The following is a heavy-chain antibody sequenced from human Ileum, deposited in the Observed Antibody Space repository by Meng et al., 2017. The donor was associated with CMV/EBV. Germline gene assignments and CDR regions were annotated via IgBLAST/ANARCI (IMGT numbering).Heavy chain of an antibody. D-gene: IGHD3-3*01. Sequence: SETLSLTCTVSGGSVSSGSYYWSWIRQPPGKGLEWIGYIYYSGSTNYNPSLKSRVTISVDTSKNQFSLKLSSVTAADTAVYYCARGTPYYDFWSGYYLFDYWGQGTLVTVSS. J-gene: IGHJ4*02. CDR1: GGSVSSGSYY. CDR3: ARGTPYYDFWSGYYLFDY. CDR2: IYYSGST. V-gene: IGHV4-61*01.